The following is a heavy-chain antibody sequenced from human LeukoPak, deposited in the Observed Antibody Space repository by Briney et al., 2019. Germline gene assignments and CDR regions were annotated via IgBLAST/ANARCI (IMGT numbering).Heavy chain of an antibody. D-gene: IGHD1-14*01. CDR1: GGSISSQY. J-gene: IGHJ4*02. V-gene: IGHV4-4*07. CDR3: ASPEGY. CDR2: VYTSGYT. Sequence: PSETLSLTCTVSGGSISSQYWSWIRQPAGKGLEWIGRVYTSGYTNYNPSLKSRVTMSIDTSKNQFSLKLSSVTAADTAVYYCASPEGYWGQGTLVTVSS.